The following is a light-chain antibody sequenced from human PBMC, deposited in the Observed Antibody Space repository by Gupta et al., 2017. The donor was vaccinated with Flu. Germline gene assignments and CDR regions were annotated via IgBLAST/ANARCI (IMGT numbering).Light chain of an antibody. J-gene: IGKJ2*01. CDR1: QSISGY. CDR3: QQCVSSPFI. V-gene: IGKV1-39*01. Sequence: IQMTHSPSSLSASLADRVTITCRASQSISGYLNWYQHKPGKAPNLLIYDASSWQSGVPSRFSGSGSGTEFTLTISGLQPEEVATYYCQQCVSSPFIFGQGTKLEI. CDR2: DAS.